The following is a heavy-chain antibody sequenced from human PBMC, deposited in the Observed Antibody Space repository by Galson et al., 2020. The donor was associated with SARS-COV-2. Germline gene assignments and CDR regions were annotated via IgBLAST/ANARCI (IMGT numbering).Heavy chain of an antibody. CDR3: ARGVLGESFHTDPAFAFDI. Sequence: ETSETLSLTCAVSGGSLSTGGFSWTWLRQSPGKGLEWTGYLYDTGRLYYSPSLPSRVSISVDRSQNQFSLRLSSVTAADAAVYYCARGVLGESFHTDPAFAFDIGGHGTRISVSS. J-gene: IGHJ3*02. V-gene: IGHV4-30-2*06. D-gene: IGHD2-21*01. CDR2: LYDTGRL. CDR1: GGSLSTGGFS.